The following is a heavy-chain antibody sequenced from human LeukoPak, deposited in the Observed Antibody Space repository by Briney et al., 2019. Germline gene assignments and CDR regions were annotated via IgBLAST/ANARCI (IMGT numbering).Heavy chain of an antibody. CDR1: GYSFTGHY. V-gene: IGHV1-2*02. D-gene: IGHD2-15*01. CDR2: INPNSGGR. Sequence: AASVTVSCKASGYSFTGHYLHWVRQAPGQGLGWMGWINPNSGGRKYAQKFQGRVTMTKDISISTAFMELSSLTSDDTAVYYCARDIDVQDYFDSWGQGTLVTVSS. J-gene: IGHJ4*02. CDR3: ARDIDVQDYFDS.